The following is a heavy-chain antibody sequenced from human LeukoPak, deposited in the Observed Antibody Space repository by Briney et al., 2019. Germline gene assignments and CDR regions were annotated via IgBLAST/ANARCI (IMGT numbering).Heavy chain of an antibody. CDR1: GYSFTSYG. J-gene: IGHJ4*02. CDR2: IDPSDSYT. V-gene: IGHV5-10-1*01. D-gene: IGHD5-12*01. CDR3: ARRYRGYDYMSFGY. Sequence: GESLRISCKGSGYSFTSYGISWMRQRPGKGLEWMGRIDPSDSYTNYSPSFQGHVTISADKSISTAYLQWSSLKASDTAMYYCARRYRGYDYMSFGYWGQGTLITVSS.